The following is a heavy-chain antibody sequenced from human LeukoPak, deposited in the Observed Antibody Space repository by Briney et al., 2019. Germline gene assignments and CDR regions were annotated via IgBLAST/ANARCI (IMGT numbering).Heavy chain of an antibody. CDR2: INTNTGNP. J-gene: IGHJ3*02. V-gene: IGHV7-4-1*02. CDR3: ARGNYDILTGYYLMDI. Sequence: GASVKVSCKASGYTFTSYAMNWVRQAPGQGLEWMGWINTNTGNPTYAQGFTGRFVFSLDTSVSTAYLQISSLKAEDTAVYYCARGNYDILTGYYLMDIWGQGTMVTVSS. D-gene: IGHD3-9*01. CDR1: GYTFTSYA.